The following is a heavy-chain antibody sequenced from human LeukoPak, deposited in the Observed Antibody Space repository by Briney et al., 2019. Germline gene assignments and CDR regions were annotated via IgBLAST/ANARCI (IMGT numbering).Heavy chain of an antibody. CDR2: IYPGDSDT. J-gene: IGHJ4*02. Sequence: GESLKISCKGSGYDFTSHWIGWVRQMPGKGLKWMGIIYPGDSDTRYSPSFQGQVTISADKSISTAYLQWSSLKASDTAVYYCARSILRYFDYFDYWGQGTLVTVSS. V-gene: IGHV5-51*01. CDR3: ARSILRYFDYFDY. CDR1: GYDFTSHW. D-gene: IGHD3-9*01.